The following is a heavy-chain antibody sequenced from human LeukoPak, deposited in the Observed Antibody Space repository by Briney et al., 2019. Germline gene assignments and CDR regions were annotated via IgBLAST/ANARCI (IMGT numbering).Heavy chain of an antibody. V-gene: IGHV3-9*01. CDR3: AKATQVPAAILGYYYYYMDV. D-gene: IGHD2-2*02. CDR1: GFTFDDYA. Sequence: GGSLRLSCAASGFTFDDYAMHWVRQAPGKCLDLVSGISWNSGSIGYADSVKGRFTISRDNAKNSLYLQMNSLRAEDTALYYCAKATQVPAAILGYYYYYMDVWGKGTTVTVSS. CDR2: ISWNSGSI. J-gene: IGHJ6*03.